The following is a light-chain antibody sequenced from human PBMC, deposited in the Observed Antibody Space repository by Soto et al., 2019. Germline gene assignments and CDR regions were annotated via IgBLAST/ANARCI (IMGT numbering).Light chain of an antibody. CDR3: HQYADSPLT. CDR2: AAS. Sequence: IVLTQSPGTLSLSPGERATLSCRASQSVSSSYFAWYQQKPGQAPRLLIYAASSRATGIPDRFSGSGSGTDFTLTISRLEPEDFAVYYCHQYADSPLTFGGGTKVEIK. J-gene: IGKJ4*01. V-gene: IGKV3-20*01. CDR1: QSVSSSY.